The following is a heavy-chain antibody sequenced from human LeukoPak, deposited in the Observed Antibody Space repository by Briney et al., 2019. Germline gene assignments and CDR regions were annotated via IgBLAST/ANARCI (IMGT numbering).Heavy chain of an antibody. V-gene: IGHV3-9*01. J-gene: IGHJ3*02. Sequence: PGRSLRLSCAASGFTFDDYAMHCVPQAPGKGLEGGSGISWKSGSIVYAEFVKGRFTISRDNAQNSLYLQMNSLRAEDTALYYCAKDLTTTPHDAFYTWGQGTMVTVSS. CDR1: GFTFDDYA. CDR3: AKDLTTTPHDAFYT. CDR2: ISWKSGSI. D-gene: IGHD4-17*01.